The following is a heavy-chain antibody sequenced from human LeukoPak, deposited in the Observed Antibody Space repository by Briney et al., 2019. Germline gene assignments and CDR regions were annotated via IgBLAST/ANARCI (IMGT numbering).Heavy chain of an antibody. V-gene: IGHV7-4-1*02. CDR1: GYTFTSYA. CDR2: INTNTGNP. Sequence: GAAVKVSCKASGYTFTSYAMNWVRQAPGQGLEWMGWINTNTGNPTYAQGFTGRFVFSLDTSVSTAYLQISSLKAEDTAVYYCARDRIAVAGTRRRKNNWFDPWGQGTLVTVSS. D-gene: IGHD6-19*01. CDR3: ARDRIAVAGTRRRKNNWFDP. J-gene: IGHJ5*02.